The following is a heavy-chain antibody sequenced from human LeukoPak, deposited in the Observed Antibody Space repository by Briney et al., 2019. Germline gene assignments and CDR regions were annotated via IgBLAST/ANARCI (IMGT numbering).Heavy chain of an antibody. V-gene: IGHV4-34*01. Sequence: SETLSLTCAVYGGSFSGYYWSWIRQPPGKGLEWIGEINHSGSTNYNPSLKSRVTISVDTSKNQFSLKLSSVTAADTAVYHCARCVGWLQWYYFDYWGQGTLVTVSS. CDR3: ARCVGWLQWYYFDY. J-gene: IGHJ4*02. CDR2: INHSGST. CDR1: GGSFSGYY. D-gene: IGHD5-24*01.